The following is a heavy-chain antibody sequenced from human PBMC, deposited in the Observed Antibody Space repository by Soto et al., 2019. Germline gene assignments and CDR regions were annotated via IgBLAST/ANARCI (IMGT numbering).Heavy chain of an antibody. CDR3: ASPKIAFYNWFDP. CDR1: GGSVSSANNY. CDR2: IYYSGST. Sequence: SETLSLTCSVSGGSVSSANNYWSWVRQPPGKGLEWIGSIYYSGSTYYNPSLKSRVTISVDTSKNQFSLKLSSVTAADTAVYYCASPKIAFYNWFDPWGQGTLVTVS. D-gene: IGHD3-3*02. V-gene: IGHV4-39*01. J-gene: IGHJ5*02.